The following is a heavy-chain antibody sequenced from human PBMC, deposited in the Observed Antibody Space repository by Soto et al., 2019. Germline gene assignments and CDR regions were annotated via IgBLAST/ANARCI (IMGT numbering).Heavy chain of an antibody. CDR1: GFTFSSYW. J-gene: IGHJ6*02. CDR2: IKQDGSEK. V-gene: IGHV3-7*01. CDR3: ARELRPLRYYYYGMDV. Sequence: PGGSLRLSYAASGFTFSSYWISWVRQAPGKGLEWVANIKQDGSEKYYVDSVKGRFTISRDNAKNSLYLQMNSLRAEDTAVYYCARELRPLRYYYYGMDVWGQGTTVTVSS.